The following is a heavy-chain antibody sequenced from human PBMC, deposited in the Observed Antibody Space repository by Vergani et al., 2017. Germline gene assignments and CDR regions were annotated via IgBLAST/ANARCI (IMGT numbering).Heavy chain of an antibody. D-gene: IGHD3-3*01. Sequence: EVQLLESGGGLVQPGGSLRLSCAASGFTFSSYAMSWVRQAPGKGLEWVSAISGSAGSTYYADSVKGRFTISRDNSKNTLYLQMNSLRAEDTAVYYCAKLVNYDFWSGYDTLDYWGQGTLVTVSS. CDR3: AKLVNYDFWSGYDTLDY. CDR2: ISGSAGST. CDR1: GFTFSSYA. J-gene: IGHJ4*02. V-gene: IGHV3-23*01.